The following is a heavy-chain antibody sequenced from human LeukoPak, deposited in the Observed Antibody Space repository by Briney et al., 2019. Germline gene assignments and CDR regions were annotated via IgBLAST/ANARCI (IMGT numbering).Heavy chain of an antibody. Sequence: PSENLSLTCTVTGGSVSRGSYYWSWIRQPPGKGLEWIGYIFHSGSTNYSPSLNSRVTISIDTSKNQFSLKLSSVTAADTAVYYCARSYGNFDYWGQGTLVTVSS. D-gene: IGHD1-14*01. V-gene: IGHV4-61*01. CDR3: ARSYGNFDY. CDR2: IFHSGST. J-gene: IGHJ4*02. CDR1: GGSVSRGSYY.